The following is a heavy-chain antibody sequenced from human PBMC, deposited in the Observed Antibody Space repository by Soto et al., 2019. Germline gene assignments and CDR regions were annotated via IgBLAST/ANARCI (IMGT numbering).Heavy chain of an antibody. V-gene: IGHV3-30-3*01. Sequence: QVQLVGSGGGVVQPGRSLRLSCAASGFTFSSYAMHWVRQAPGKGLEWVAVISYDGSNKYYADSVKGRFTISRDNSKNTLYLQMNSLRAEDTAVYYCAREGGFKDIVLVPAASYFDYWGQGTLVTVSS. CDR1: GFTFSSYA. D-gene: IGHD2-2*01. J-gene: IGHJ4*02. CDR3: AREGGFKDIVLVPAASYFDY. CDR2: ISYDGSNK.